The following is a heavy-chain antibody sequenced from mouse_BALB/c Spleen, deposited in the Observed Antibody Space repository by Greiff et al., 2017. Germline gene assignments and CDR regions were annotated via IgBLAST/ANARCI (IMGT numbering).Heavy chain of an antibody. Sequence: VQLVESGPGLVAPSQSLSITCTVSGFSLTGYGVNWVRQPPGKGLEWLGMIWGDGSTDYNSALKSRLSISKDNSKSQVFLKMNSLQTDDTARYYCARAPNYYGYWFAYWGQGTLVTVSA. CDR1: GFSLTGYG. D-gene: IGHD1-2*01. J-gene: IGHJ3*01. CDR3: ARAPNYYGYWFAY. CDR2: IWGDGST. V-gene: IGHV2-6-7*01.